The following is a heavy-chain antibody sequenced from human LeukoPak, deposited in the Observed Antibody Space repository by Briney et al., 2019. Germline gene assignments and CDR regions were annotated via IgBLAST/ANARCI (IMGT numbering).Heavy chain of an antibody. D-gene: IGHD3-22*01. V-gene: IGHV3-30*04. CDR3: ARDFGEYYYDSSGSR. Sequence: PGGSLRLSCAASGFTFSSCAMSWVRQAPGKGLEWVAVISYDGSNKYYADSVKGRFTISRDNSKNTLYLQMNSLRAEDTAVYYCARDFGEYYYDSSGSRGGQGTLVTVSS. J-gene: IGHJ4*02. CDR2: ISYDGSNK. CDR1: GFTFSSCA.